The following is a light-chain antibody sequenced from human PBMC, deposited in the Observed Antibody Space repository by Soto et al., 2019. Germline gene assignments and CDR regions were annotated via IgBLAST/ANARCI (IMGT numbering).Light chain of an antibody. V-gene: IGKV1-27*01. CDR2: TSS. J-gene: IGKJ1*01. CDR1: QGIRNY. CDR3: QQSYITPWT. Sequence: DIQMTQSPSSLSASVGDRVTITCRASQGIRNYLTWYQQKPGKVPKLLIYTSSALQSGVPSRFSGSGSGTDSTLTISSLQPEDVATYYCQQSYITPWTFGQGTKVDIK.